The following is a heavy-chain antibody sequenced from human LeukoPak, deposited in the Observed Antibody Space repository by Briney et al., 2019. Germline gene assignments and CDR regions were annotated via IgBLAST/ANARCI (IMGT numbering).Heavy chain of an antibody. D-gene: IGHD3-10*01. V-gene: IGHV3-11*01. J-gene: IGHJ6*03. Sequence: PGGSLRLSCAASGFTFSDYYMSWIRQAPGKGLEWVSYISSSGSTIYYADSVKGRFTISRDNAKNSLYLQMNSLRVEGTAVYYCARLYGSGNYYYYYYMDVWGKGTTVTVSS. CDR3: ARLYGSGNYYYYYYMDV. CDR2: ISSSGSTI. CDR1: GFTFSDYY.